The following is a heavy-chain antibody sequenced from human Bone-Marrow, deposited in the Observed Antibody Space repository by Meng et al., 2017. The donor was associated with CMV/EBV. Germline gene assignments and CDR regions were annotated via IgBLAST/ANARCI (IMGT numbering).Heavy chain of an antibody. CDR1: GFTFSSYS. V-gene: IGHV3-21*01. CDR3: ARPARTTDYYDSSGLRPKRGMDV. J-gene: IGHJ6*02. CDR2: ISSSSSYI. D-gene: IGHD3-22*01. Sequence: GESLKISCAASGFTFSSYSMNWVRQAPGKGLEWVSSISSSSSYIYYADSVKGRFTISRDNAKNSLYLQMNSLRAEDTAVYYCARPARTTDYYDSSGLRPKRGMDVWGQGTTVTVS.